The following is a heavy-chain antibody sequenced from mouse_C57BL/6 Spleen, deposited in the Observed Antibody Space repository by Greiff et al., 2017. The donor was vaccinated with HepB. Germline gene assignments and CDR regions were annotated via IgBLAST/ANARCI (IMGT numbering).Heavy chain of an antibody. CDR1: GYTFTDYY. D-gene: IGHD2-1*01. CDR2: INPYNGGT. CDR3: ARGGDGNQGYYYAMDY. V-gene: IGHV1-19*01. Sequence: EVQLQQSGPVLVKPGASVKMSCKASGYTFTDYYMNWVKQSHGKSLEWIGVINPYNGGTSYNQKFKGKATLTVDKSSSTAYMELNSLTSEDSAVYYCARGGDGNQGYYYAMDYWGQGTSVTVSS. J-gene: IGHJ4*01.